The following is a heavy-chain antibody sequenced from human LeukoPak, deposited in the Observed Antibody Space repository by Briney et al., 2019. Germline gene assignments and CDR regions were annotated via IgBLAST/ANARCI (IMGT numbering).Heavy chain of an antibody. CDR2: INQDGSER. Sequence: QPGGSLSLSCAASGFSFTNYWMSWVRQAPGMGLEWVAIINQDGSERYYVDSVKGRFTVSRDSAKNSLYLQMNSLRVEDTAVYYCARDKITGASTNVYWGQGTLVTVSS. V-gene: IGHV3-7*01. D-gene: IGHD1-14*01. CDR3: ARDKITGASTNVY. J-gene: IGHJ4*02. CDR1: GFSFTNYW.